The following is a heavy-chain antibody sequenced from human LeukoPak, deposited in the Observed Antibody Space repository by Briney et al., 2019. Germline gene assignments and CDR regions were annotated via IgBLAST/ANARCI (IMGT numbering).Heavy chain of an antibody. CDR2: ISVYNGNT. CDR1: GYTFTSHY. CDR3: ARDSSGWYNFDY. J-gene: IGHJ4*02. D-gene: IGHD6-19*01. Sequence: ASVKVSCKASGYTFTSHYMHWVRQAPGQGLEWMGWISVYNGNTNYAQKRQGRVTMTTDTSTSTAYMELRSLRSDDTAVYYCARDSSGWYNFDYWGQGTLVTVSS. V-gene: IGHV1-18*04.